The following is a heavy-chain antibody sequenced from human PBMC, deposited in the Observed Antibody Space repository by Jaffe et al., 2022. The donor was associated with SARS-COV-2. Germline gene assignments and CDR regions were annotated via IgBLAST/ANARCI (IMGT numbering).Heavy chain of an antibody. J-gene: IGHJ5*02. CDR3: ARERPGYSSSWGKGDP. CDR2: ISSSSSYI. Sequence: EVQLVESGGGLVKPGGSLRLSCAASGFTFSSYSMNWVRQAPGKGLEWVSSISSSSSYIYYADSVKGRFTISRDNAKNSLYLQMNSLRAEDTAVYYCARERPGYSSSWGKGDPWGQGTLVTVSS. CDR1: GFTFSSYS. D-gene: IGHD6-13*01. V-gene: IGHV3-21*01.